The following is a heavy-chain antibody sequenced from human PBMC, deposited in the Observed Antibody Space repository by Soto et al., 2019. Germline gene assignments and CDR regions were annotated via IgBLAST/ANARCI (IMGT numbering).Heavy chain of an antibody. Sequence: GGSLRLSCAASGFTFSSYSMNWVRQAPGKGLEWVSYISSSSSTIYYADSVKGRFTISRDNAKNSLYLQMNSLRAEDTAVYYCRSTPKIVNVNPYYYYYMDVWGKGTTVTVSS. CDR1: GFTFSSYS. V-gene: IGHV3-48*01. CDR2: ISSSSSTI. D-gene: IGHD2-15*01. J-gene: IGHJ6*03. CDR3: RSTPKIVNVNPYYYYYMDV.